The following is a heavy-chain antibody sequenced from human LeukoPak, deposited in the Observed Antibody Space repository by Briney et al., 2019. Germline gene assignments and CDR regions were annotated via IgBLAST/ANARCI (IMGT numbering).Heavy chain of an antibody. Sequence: GGSLRLSCVGSGFTFRSHAMSWVRQAPEKGLEFVSGIYENGGTTYYADSVKGRFSISRDNSKNTLYLQMDSLRGEDTAVYYCAKDFRIGYSAHFDYWGQGALDTVSS. V-gene: IGHV3-23*01. J-gene: IGHJ4*02. CDR2: IYENGGTT. CDR1: GFTFRSHA. D-gene: IGHD2-21*01. CDR3: AKDFRIGYSAHFDY.